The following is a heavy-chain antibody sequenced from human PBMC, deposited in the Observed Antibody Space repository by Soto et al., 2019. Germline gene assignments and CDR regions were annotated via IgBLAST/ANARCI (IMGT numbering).Heavy chain of an antibody. V-gene: IGHV3-23*01. CDR1: GFTFSSYA. J-gene: IGHJ6*03. Sequence: EVRLLESGGGLVQPGGSLRLSCAASGFTFSSYAMSWVRQAPGKGLEWVSAISGSGGSTYYADSVKGRFTISRDNSKNTLYLQMNSLRAEDTAVYYCAVAGSYYYYMDVWGKGTTVTVSS. CDR2: ISGSGGST. CDR3: AVAGSYYYYMDV. D-gene: IGHD6-19*01.